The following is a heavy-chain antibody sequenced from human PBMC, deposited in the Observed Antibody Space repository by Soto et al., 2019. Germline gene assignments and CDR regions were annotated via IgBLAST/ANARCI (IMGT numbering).Heavy chain of an antibody. V-gene: IGHV3-30-3*01. CDR2: ISYDGSNK. CDR1: GFTFSSYA. D-gene: IGHD2-15*01. CDR3: ASLREXGSLKGGLDY. Sequence: QVQLVESGGGVVQPGRSLRLSCAASGFTFSSYAMHWVRQAPGKGLEWVAVISYDGSNKYYADSVKGRFTISRDNSKNTLYMQMNSLRAEDTAVYYCASLREXGSLKGGLDYWGQGTLVTVSS. J-gene: IGHJ4*02.